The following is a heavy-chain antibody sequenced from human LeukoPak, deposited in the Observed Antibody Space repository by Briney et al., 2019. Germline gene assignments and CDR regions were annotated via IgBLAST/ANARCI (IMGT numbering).Heavy chain of an antibody. CDR3: ARSGYSSGYFNWFDP. CDR1: GGSISSGGYY. D-gene: IGHD6-19*01. Sequence: PSETLSLTCAVSGGSISSGGYYWSWIRQHPGKGLEWIGYIYYSGSTYYNPSLKSRVTISVDTSKNQFSLKLSSVTAADTAVYYCARSGYSSGYFNWFDPWGQGTLVTVSS. J-gene: IGHJ5*02. CDR2: IYYSGST. V-gene: IGHV4-31*11.